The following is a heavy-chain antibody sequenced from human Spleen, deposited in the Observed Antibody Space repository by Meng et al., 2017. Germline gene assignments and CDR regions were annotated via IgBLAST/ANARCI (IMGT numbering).Heavy chain of an antibody. D-gene: IGHD3-9*01. CDR3: ARRIITSYSLDY. Sequence: SGPTLVKPTETLTLTCTVSGFSLSNVRMGVAWIRQPPGKALEWLAHIFSDDEKSYSTSLKSRLTISKDTSKSQVVLTMTNMDPVDTATYYCARRIITSYSLDYWGQGTLVTVSS. V-gene: IGHV2-26*01. CDR1: GFSLSNVRMG. J-gene: IGHJ4*02. CDR2: IFSDDEK.